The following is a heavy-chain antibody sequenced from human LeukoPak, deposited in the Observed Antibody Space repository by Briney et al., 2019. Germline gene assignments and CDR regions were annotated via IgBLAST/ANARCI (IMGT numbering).Heavy chain of an antibody. Sequence: SSVKVSCKASGGTFSSYAISWVRQAPGQGLAWMGGIIPIFGTANYAQKFQGRVTITADESTSTAYMELSSLRSEDTAVYYCARAWSGYFYHYYYMDVWGKGTTVTVSS. V-gene: IGHV1-69*13. CDR1: GGTFSSYA. CDR3: ARAWSGYFYHYYYMDV. D-gene: IGHD3-3*01. CDR2: IIPIFGTA. J-gene: IGHJ6*03.